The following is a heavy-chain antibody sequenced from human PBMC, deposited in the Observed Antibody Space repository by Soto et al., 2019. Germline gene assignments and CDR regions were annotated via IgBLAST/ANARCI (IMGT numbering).Heavy chain of an antibody. CDR2: MYPAGST. Sequence: SETLSLTCAVSGGSISNRGYSWSWIRQPPGKGLELIGYMYPAGSTYYNPSLKSRVTLSVDGSKNQFFLKLSSVTAADTAVYYCARENDYRFDYWGQGTRVTVSS. D-gene: IGHD4-4*01. CDR1: GGSISNRGYS. V-gene: IGHV4-30-2*01. CDR3: ARENDYRFDY. J-gene: IGHJ4*02.